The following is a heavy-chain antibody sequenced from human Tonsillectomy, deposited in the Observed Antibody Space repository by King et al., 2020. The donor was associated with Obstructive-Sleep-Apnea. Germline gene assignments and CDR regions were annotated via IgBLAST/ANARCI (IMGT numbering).Heavy chain of an antibody. CDR3: ARVGDSSAYYYFDF. Sequence: QLQESGPGRVKPSATLSPTCTVSDSSISSGYYWGWIRQPPGKGLEWIGSISHSGSTYYHPSLKSRLTISVDKSKNQLSLKLRAVTAADTAVYYCARVGDSSAYYYFDFWGQGTLVTVSS. D-gene: IGHD3-22*01. V-gene: IGHV4-38-2*02. CDR1: DSSISSGYY. CDR2: ISHSGST. J-gene: IGHJ4*02.